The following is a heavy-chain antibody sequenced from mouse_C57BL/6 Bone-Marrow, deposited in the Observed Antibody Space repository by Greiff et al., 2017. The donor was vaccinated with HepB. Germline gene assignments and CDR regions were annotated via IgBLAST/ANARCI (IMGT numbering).Heavy chain of an antibody. CDR3: ARDGYYVGYYAMDY. V-gene: IGHV5-12*01. Sequence: EVQLVESGGGLVQPGGSLKLSCAASGFTFSDYYMYWVRQTPEKRLEWVAYISNGGGSTYYPDTVKGRFTLSRDNAKNTLYLQMSRLKSEDTAMYYCARDGYYVGYYAMDYWGQGTSVTVSS. CDR2: ISNGGGST. D-gene: IGHD2-3*01. CDR1: GFTFSDYY. J-gene: IGHJ4*01.